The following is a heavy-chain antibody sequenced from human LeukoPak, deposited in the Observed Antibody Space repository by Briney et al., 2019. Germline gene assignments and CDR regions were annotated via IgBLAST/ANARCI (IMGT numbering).Heavy chain of an antibody. CDR2: IYYSGST. Sequence: PSETLSLTRTVSGGSISTSSYHWGWTRHPPGKGLEWIGIIYYSGSTYYNPSLKSRLTMSVDTSKNHFSLRLSSVTAADAAVYYCARPRVLSSSWSSFDYWGQGTLVTVSS. CDR3: ARPRVLSSSWSSFDY. V-gene: IGHV4-39*01. CDR1: GGSISTSSYH. J-gene: IGHJ4*02. D-gene: IGHD6-6*01.